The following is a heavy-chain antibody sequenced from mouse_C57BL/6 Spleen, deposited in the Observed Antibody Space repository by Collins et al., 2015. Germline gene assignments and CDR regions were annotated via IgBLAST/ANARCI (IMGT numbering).Heavy chain of an antibody. CDR2: IDPNSGGT. D-gene: IGHD2-2*01. Sequence: QVQLQQPGAELVMPGASVRLSCKASGYTFTSYWMHWVRQRPGQGLEWIGRIDPNSGGTKYNEKFKSKATLTVDKPSSTAYMQLSSLTSEDSAVYYCARYGYDGYYAMDYWGQGTSVTVSS. CDR3: ARYGYDGYYAMDY. J-gene: IGHJ4*01. CDR1: GYTFTSYW. V-gene: IGHV1-72*01.